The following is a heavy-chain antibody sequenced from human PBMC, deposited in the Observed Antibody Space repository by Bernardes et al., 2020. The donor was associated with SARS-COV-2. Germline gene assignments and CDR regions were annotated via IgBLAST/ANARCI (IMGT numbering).Heavy chain of an antibody. CDR1: GGSISSYY. D-gene: IGHD5-12*01. J-gene: IGHJ5*02. Sequence: SETLSLTCTVSGGSISSYYWSWIRQPPGKGLEWIGYIYYSGSTNYNPSLKSRVTISVDTSKNQFSLKLSSVTAADTAVYYCARVSRGYSGYDSWFDPWGQGTLVTVAS. V-gene: IGHV4-59*01. CDR2: IYYSGST. CDR3: ARVSRGYSGYDSWFDP.